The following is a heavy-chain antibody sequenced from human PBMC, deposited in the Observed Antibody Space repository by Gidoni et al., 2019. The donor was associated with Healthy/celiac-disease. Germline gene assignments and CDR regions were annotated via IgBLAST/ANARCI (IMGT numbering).Heavy chain of an antibody. CDR3: ARRTSGWLPMKY. D-gene: IGHD6-19*01. V-gene: IGHV4-39*01. J-gene: IGHJ4*02. CDR2: IYYSGST. CDR1: GGSISSSSYY. Sequence: QLQLQESGPGLVKPSETLSLTCTVSGGSISSSSYYWGWIRQPPGKGLEWIVSIYYSGSTYYNPSLKSRVTISVDTSKNQFSLKLSSVTAADTAVYYCARRTSGWLPMKYWGQGTLVTVSS.